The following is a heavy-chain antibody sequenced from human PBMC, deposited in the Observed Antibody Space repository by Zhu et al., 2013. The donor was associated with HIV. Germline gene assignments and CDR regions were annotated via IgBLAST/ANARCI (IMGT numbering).Heavy chain of an antibody. Sequence: QVQLVQSGAEVKKPGASVKVSCKASGYTFTGYYMHWVRQAPGQGLEWMGWINPNSGGTNYAQKFQGRVTMTRDTSISTAYMELSRLRSDDTAVYYCAKPRSLWFGPYGMDVWGPRGPRVTVSS. D-gene: IGHD3-10*01. CDR2: INPNSGGT. CDR1: GYTFTGYY. J-gene: IGHJ6*01. CDR3: AKPRSLWFGPYGMDV. V-gene: IGHV1-2*02.